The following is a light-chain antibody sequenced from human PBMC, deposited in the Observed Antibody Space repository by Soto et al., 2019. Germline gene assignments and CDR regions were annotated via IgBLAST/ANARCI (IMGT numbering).Light chain of an antibody. J-gene: IGLJ1*01. V-gene: IGLV2-23*02. CDR1: SSDVGSYNL. CDR3: CSYAGSSTYYV. CDR2: EVS. Sequence: QSALTQPASVSRSPGQSITISCTGTSSDVGSYNLVSWYQQHPGKAPKLMIYEVSKRPSGVSNRFSGSKSGNTASLTISGLQAEDEADYYCCSYAGSSTYYVFGTRTKVTVL.